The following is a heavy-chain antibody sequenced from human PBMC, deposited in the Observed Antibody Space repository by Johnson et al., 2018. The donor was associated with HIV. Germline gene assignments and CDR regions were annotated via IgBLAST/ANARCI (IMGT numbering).Heavy chain of an antibody. Sequence: VQLVESGGGLVKPGGSLKLSCVASGFTFDDYGMSWVRQAPGKGLEWVSGINWNGGSTGYADSVKGRFTISRDNAKNSLYLQMNSLRAEDTALYYCARVVMITFGGVIALDAFDIWGQGTMVTVSS. V-gene: IGHV3-20*04. CDR3: ARVVMITFGGVIALDAFDI. D-gene: IGHD3-16*02. J-gene: IGHJ3*02. CDR1: GFTFDDYG. CDR2: INWNGGST.